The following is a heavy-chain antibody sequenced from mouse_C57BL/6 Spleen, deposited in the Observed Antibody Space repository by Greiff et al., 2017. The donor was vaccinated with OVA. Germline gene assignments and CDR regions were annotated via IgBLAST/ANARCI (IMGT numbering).Heavy chain of an antibody. D-gene: IGHD2-5*01. Sequence: VKLLESGAELVRPGASVTLSCKASGYTFTDYEMHWVKQTPVHGLEWIGAIDPETGGTAYNQKFKGKAILTADKSSSTAYMELRSLTSEDSAVYYCTRGGYSNYGYFDVWGTGTTVTVSS. J-gene: IGHJ1*03. CDR1: GYTFTDYE. CDR3: TRGGYSNYGYFDV. V-gene: IGHV1-15*01. CDR2: IDPETGGT.